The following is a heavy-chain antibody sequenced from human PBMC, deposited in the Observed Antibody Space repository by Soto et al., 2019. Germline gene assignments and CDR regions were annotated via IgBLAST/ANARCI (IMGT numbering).Heavy chain of an antibody. V-gene: IGHV4-34*01. J-gene: IGHJ6*02. CDR1: GGSFSGYY. CDR2: INHSGST. D-gene: IGHD3-10*01. CDR3: ARVGKGYGSGYYYYYGMDV. Sequence: PSETLSLTCAVYGGSFSGYYWSWIRQPPGKGLEWIGEINHSGSTNYNPSLKSRVTISVDTSKNQFSLKLSSVAAADTAVYYCARVGKGYGSGYYYYYGMDVWGQGTTVTVSS.